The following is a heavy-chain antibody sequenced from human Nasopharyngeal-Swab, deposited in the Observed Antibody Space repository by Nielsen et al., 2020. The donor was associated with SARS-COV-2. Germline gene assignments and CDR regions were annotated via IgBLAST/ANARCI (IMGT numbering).Heavy chain of an antibody. J-gene: IGHJ4*02. Sequence: RQTPGKGLEWIGYIYYGGSTNYNPSLKSRVTISVDTSKNQFSLKLSSVTAADTAVYYCARDPGRGFDYWGQGTLVTVSS. CDR2: IYYGGST. D-gene: IGHD3-10*01. V-gene: IGHV4-59*01. CDR3: ARDPGRGFDY.